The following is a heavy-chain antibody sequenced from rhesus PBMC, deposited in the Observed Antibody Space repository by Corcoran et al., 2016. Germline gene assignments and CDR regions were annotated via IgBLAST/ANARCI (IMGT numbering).Heavy chain of an antibody. V-gene: IGHV4-122*02. CDR1: GYSISGYY. CDR3: ARWGEDDYGYYYTHDAFDF. Sequence: QVQLQVSGPGLVKPSETLSLTFAASGYSISGYYGSWTRQAPGKGLEWVGHITYSGSTSYNPSLKSRVTISSDASKNQFSLKLSSVTAADTAVYYCARWGEDDYGYYYTHDAFDFWGQGLRVTVSS. D-gene: IGHD3S6*01. J-gene: IGHJ3*01. CDR2: ITYSGST.